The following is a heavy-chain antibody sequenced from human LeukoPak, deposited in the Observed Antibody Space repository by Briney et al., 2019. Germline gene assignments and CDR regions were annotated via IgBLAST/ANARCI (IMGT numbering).Heavy chain of an antibody. V-gene: IGHV3-21*01. CDR2: ISSSSSYI. CDR1: GFTFSSYS. J-gene: IGHJ4*02. Sequence: PGGSLRLSCAASGFTFSSYSMNWVRQAPGNGLEWVSSISSSSSYIYYADSVKGRFTISRDNAKNSLYLQMNSLRAEDTAVYYCARVKVRSTGEFDYWGQGTLVAVSS. D-gene: IGHD3-10*01. CDR3: ARVKVRSTGEFDY.